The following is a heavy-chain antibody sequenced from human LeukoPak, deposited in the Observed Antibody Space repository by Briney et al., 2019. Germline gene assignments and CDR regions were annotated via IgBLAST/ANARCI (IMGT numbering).Heavy chain of an antibody. CDR1: GFTFSGSA. CDR3: TRQPPTIFGVAANYMDV. J-gene: IGHJ6*03. Sequence: GGSLRLSCAASGFTFSGSAMHWVRQASGKGLEWVGRIRSKANSYATAYAASVKGRFTISRDDSKNTAYLQMNSLKTEDTAVYYCTRQPPTIFGVAANYMDVWGKGTTVTVSS. D-gene: IGHD3-3*01. V-gene: IGHV3-73*01. CDR2: IRSKANSYAT.